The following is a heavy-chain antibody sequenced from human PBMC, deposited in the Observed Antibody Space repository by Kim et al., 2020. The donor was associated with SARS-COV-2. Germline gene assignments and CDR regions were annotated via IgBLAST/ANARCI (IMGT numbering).Heavy chain of an antibody. CDR3: VRGTNRPFY. D-gene: IGHD2-8*01. Sequence: GGSLRLSWVGSGFTFSTHWMSWVRQAPGKGLEWVANIKEDGSERYYVDSVRCRFTISRDNARGSLYLQMNSLRDEDTALYYCVRGTNRPFYWGQGTLVTVSS. CDR2: IKEDGSER. V-gene: IGHV3-7*01. J-gene: IGHJ4*02. CDR1: GFTFSTHW.